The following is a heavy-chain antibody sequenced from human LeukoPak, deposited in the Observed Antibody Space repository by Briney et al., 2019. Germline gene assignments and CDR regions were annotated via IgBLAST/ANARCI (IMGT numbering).Heavy chain of an antibody. V-gene: IGHV1-2*02. J-gene: IGHJ5*02. D-gene: IGHD5-18*01. CDR2: ISPNSGGA. CDR1: GYTFTGYY. CDR3: ARDFRAAMVSDWFDP. Sequence: ASVKVSCKASGYTFTGYYIHWVRQAPGQGLEWMGWISPNSGGANYAQKFQGRVTMTRDTSISTAYMELSGLRSDDTAVYYCARDFRAAMVSDWFDPWGQGTLVTVSS.